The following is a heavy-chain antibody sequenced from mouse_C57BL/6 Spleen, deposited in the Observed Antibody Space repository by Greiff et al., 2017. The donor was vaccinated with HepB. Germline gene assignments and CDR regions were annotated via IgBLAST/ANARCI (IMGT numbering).Heavy chain of an antibody. Sequence: SPEKGLEWVAEIRNKANNHATYYAESVKGRFTISRDDSKSSVYLQMNSLRAEDTGIYYCTRPNGNYVLDYWGQGTTFTVSS. V-gene: IGHV6-6*01. CDR3: TRPNGNYVLDY. CDR2: IRNKANNHAT. D-gene: IGHD2-1*01. J-gene: IGHJ2*01.